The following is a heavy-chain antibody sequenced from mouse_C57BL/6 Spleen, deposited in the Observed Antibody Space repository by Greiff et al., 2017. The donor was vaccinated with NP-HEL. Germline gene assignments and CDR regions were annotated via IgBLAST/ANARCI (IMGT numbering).Heavy chain of an antibody. CDR2: IYPGDGDT. CDR3: ARSLGDYYGSSYWYFDV. D-gene: IGHD1-1*01. V-gene: IGHV1-82*01. Sequence: VQLKQSGPELVKPGASVKISCKASGYAFSSSWMNWVKQRPGKGLEWIGRIYPGDGDTNYNGKFKGKATLTADKSSSTAYMQLSSLTSEDSAVYFCARSLGDYYGSSYWYFDVWGTGTTVTVSS. J-gene: IGHJ1*03. CDR1: GYAFSSSW.